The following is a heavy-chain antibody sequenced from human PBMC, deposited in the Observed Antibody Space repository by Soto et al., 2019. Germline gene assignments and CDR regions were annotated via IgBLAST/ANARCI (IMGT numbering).Heavy chain of an antibody. V-gene: IGHV3-23*01. CDR1: GFTFTSYA. CDR3: AKYRSTSSGAEGFDF. J-gene: IGHJ4*02. Sequence: GGSLRLSCAASGFTFTSYAMTWVRQAPGKGLEWVSSISGSGDVTFYAASVEGRFTISRDNSKITFFLQLNSLRADDSGVYYCAKYRSTSSGAEGFDFWGQGALVTVSS. CDR2: ISGSGDVT. D-gene: IGHD6-6*01.